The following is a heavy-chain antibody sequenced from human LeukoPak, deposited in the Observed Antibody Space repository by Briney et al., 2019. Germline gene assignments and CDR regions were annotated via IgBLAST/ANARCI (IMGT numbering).Heavy chain of an antibody. D-gene: IGHD3-9*01. CDR2: ISGSGGST. J-gene: IGHJ4*02. V-gene: IGHV3-23*01. CDR1: GFTFSSYA. Sequence: GSLRLSCAASGFTFSSYAMSWVRQAPGKGLEWVSAISGSGGSTYYADSVKGRFTISRDNSKNTLYLQMNSLRAEDTAVYYCAKPGPLGGYDILTGYLPLYYFDYWGQGTLVTVSS. CDR3: AKPGPLGGYDILTGYLPLYYFDY.